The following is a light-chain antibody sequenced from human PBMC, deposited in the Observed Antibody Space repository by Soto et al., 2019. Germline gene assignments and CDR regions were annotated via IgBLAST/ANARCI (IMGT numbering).Light chain of an antibody. J-gene: IGLJ1*01. Sequence: QYALTQPASVSGSPGQSITISCSGTSSDVGGHNYVSWYQQHPGKAPKLMIYEVSNRPSGVSNRFSGSKSGNTASLTISGLQADDEADYYCSSYTSSTTRDVFGTGTKVTVL. CDR2: EVS. CDR3: SSYTSSTTRDV. V-gene: IGLV2-14*01. CDR1: SSDVGGHNY.